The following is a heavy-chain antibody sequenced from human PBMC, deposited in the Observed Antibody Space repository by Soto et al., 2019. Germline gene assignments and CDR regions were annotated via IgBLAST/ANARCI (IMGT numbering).Heavy chain of an antibody. CDR3: ATYGVPDY. J-gene: IGHJ4*02. D-gene: IGHD4-17*01. V-gene: IGHV3-23*01. Sequence: EVQLLESGGGLVQPGGSLRLSCAASGFTFSSYVVSWVRQAPGKGLEWVSSISDSGDSRYYTDSVKGRSTISRDNSKNTLYLQMNSLRAEDTAVYYCATYGVPDYWGQGTLVTVSS. CDR2: ISDSGDSR. CDR1: GFTFSSYV.